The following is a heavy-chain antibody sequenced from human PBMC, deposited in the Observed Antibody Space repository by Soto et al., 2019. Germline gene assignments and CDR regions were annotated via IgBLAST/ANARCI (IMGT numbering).Heavy chain of an antibody. CDR3: GKVDGAY. V-gene: IGHV1-3*05. J-gene: IGHJ4*02. CDR2: INPGNANT. CDR1: GYTFSSYA. D-gene: IGHD5-12*01. Sequence: QVQLVQSGAEEKKPGASVKVSCTASGYTFSSYAIHWVRQAPGQGLEWMGWINPGNANTKNSQKFQGRVTITSDTSGSKANRELGSLTSEDPLAISGGKVDGAYWGQGTL.